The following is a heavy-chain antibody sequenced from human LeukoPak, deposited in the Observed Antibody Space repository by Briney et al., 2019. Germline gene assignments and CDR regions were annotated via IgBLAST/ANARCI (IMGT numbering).Heavy chain of an antibody. CDR1: GFTFNTYG. Sequence: GGSLRLSCAASGFTFNTYGMHWVRQAPGKGLEWVAFIQYDGSNKYYADSVKGRFTISRDNSRNTLYLQMNSLRAEDTAVYYCARATRPVVAGTNDAFDIWGQGTMVTVSS. J-gene: IGHJ3*02. V-gene: IGHV3-30*02. CDR2: IQYDGSNK. D-gene: IGHD6-19*01. CDR3: ARATRPVVAGTNDAFDI.